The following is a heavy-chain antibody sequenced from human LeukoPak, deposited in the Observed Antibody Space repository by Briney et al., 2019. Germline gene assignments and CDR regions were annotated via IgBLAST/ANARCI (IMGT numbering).Heavy chain of an antibody. J-gene: IGHJ5*02. CDR3: ARLREVGFDP. CDR2: INHSGST. Sequence: PSETLSLTCAVYGGSFSGYYWSWIRQPPGKGLEWIGEINHSGSTNYNPSLKSRVTISVDTSKNQFSLKLSSVTAADTAVYYCARLREVGFDPWGQGTLVTVSS. D-gene: IGHD3-16*01. V-gene: IGHV4-34*01. CDR1: GGSFSGYY.